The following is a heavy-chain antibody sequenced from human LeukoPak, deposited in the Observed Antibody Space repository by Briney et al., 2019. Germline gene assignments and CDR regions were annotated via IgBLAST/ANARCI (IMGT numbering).Heavy chain of an antibody. J-gene: IGHJ3*02. CDR3: ARAHDAFDI. V-gene: IGHV4-34*01. Sequence: GSLDLSCAASGFTFSSYSMNWGRPPPGKGVEWIGEINHSGSTNYNPSLKSRVTISVDTSKNQFSLKLSSVTAADTAVYYCARAHDAFDIWGQGTMVTVSS. CDR2: INHSGST. CDR1: GFTFSSYS.